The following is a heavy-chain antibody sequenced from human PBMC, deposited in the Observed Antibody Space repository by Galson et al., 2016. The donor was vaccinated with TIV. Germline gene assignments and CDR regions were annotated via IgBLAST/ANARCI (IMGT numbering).Heavy chain of an antibody. J-gene: IGHJ5*02. V-gene: IGHV1-69*13. CDR1: GGTFNSYG. CDR3: ARSRGYSYGYVDP. D-gene: IGHD5-18*01. Sequence: SVKVSCKASGGTFNSYGISWVRQAPGQGLQWMGGIIPVFGTTKYSQDFQGRVAVTADESTGTAYMELSGLRFDVTAVYFCARSRGYSYGYVDPWGQGTLVTVSA. CDR2: IIPVFGTT.